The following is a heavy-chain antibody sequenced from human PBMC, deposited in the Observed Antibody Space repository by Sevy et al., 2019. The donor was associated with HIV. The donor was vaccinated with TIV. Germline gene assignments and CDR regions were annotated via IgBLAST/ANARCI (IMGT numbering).Heavy chain of an antibody. J-gene: IGHJ3*02. Sequence: WGSLRLSCAASGFTFSSYAMSWVRQAPGKGLEWVSAISGSGGSTYYADSVKGRFTISRDNSKNTLYLQMNSLRAEDTAVYYCAGSYYYDSSGLRGAFDIWGQGTMVTVSS. CDR1: GFTFSSYA. V-gene: IGHV3-23*01. CDR3: AGSYYYDSSGLRGAFDI. CDR2: ISGSGGST. D-gene: IGHD3-22*01.